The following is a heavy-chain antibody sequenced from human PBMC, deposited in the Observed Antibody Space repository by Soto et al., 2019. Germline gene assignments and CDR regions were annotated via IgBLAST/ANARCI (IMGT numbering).Heavy chain of an antibody. D-gene: IGHD3-3*01. Sequence: PSETLSLTCAVYGGSFSGYYWSWIRQPPGKGLEWIGEINHSGSTNYNPSLKSRVTISVDTSKNQFSLKLSSVTAADTAVYYCARVSPVRYYDFWSGYPNNWFDPWGQGTLVTVSS. V-gene: IGHV4-34*01. CDR2: INHSGST. J-gene: IGHJ5*02. CDR1: GGSFSGYY. CDR3: ARVSPVRYYDFWSGYPNNWFDP.